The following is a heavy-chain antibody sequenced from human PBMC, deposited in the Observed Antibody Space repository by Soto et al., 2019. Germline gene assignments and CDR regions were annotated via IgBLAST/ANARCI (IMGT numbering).Heavy chain of an antibody. D-gene: IGHD2-2*01. Sequence: QVQLVQSGAEVKKPGASVKVSCKASGYTFTSYDINWVRQATGQGLEWMGWMNPNSGNTGYAQKFQGRVTMTRNTSISTAYMELSSLRSEDTAVYYCARGLGDYVVENYYYYYMDVWGKGTTVTVSS. CDR1: GYTFTSYD. V-gene: IGHV1-8*01. CDR3: ARGLGDYVVENYYYYYMDV. CDR2: MNPNSGNT. J-gene: IGHJ6*03.